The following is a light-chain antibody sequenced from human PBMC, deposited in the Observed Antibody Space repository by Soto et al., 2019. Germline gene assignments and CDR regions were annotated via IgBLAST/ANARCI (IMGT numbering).Light chain of an antibody. CDR1: SRDVGGYNY. CDR3: DSYTSSRAYV. V-gene: IGLV2-14*01. J-gene: IGLJ1*01. CDR2: EVS. Sequence: QSALTQPASVSGSPGQSITISCTGTSRDVGGYNYVSWYQQQSGKAPKLIIHEVSNRPSGVSNRFSGSKSGNMASLPISGLQAEDEADYYCDSYTSSRAYVFGIGTKLTVL.